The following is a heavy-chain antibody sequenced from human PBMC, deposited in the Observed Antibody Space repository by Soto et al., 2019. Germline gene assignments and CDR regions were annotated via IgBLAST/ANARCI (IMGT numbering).Heavy chain of an antibody. V-gene: IGHV6-1*01. Sequence: LSHTLSLTCAISGDSVSSNSAAWNWIRQSPSRGLEWLGRTYYRSKWYNDYAVSVKSRITINPDTSKNQFSLQLNSVTPEDTAVYYCARDQGVGYNWNYFGYYYGMDVWGQGTTVTVSS. CDR1: GDSVSSNSAA. D-gene: IGHD1-7*01. CDR2: TYYRSKWYN. CDR3: ARDQGVGYNWNYFGYYYGMDV. J-gene: IGHJ6*02.